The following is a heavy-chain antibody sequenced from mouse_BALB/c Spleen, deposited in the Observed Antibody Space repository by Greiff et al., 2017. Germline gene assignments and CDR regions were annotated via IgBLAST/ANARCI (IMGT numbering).Heavy chain of an antibody. CDR2: ISSGSSTI. V-gene: IGHV5-17*02. CDR1: GFTFSSFG. D-gene: IGHD2-3*01. J-gene: IGHJ2*01. Sequence: QLKESGGGLVQPGGSRKLSCAASGFTFSSFGMHWVRQAPEKGLEWVAYISSGSSTIYYADTVKGRFTISRDNPKNTLFLQMTSLRSEDTAMYYCARSPDGYYFDYWGQGTTLTVSS. CDR3: ARSPDGYYFDY.